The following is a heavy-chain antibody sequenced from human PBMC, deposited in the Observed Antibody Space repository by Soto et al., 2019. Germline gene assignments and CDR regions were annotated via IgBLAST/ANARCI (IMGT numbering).Heavy chain of an antibody. J-gene: IGHJ4*02. CDR3: AKVPRASIAARPVFDY. CDR1: GFTFSSYA. D-gene: IGHD6-6*01. Sequence: PGGSLRLSCAASGFTFSSYAMSWVRQAPGKGLEWVSAISGSGGSTYYADSVKGRFTISRDNSKNTLYLQMNSLRAEDTAVYYCAKVPRASIAARPVFDYWGQGTLVTVSS. V-gene: IGHV3-23*01. CDR2: ISGSGGST.